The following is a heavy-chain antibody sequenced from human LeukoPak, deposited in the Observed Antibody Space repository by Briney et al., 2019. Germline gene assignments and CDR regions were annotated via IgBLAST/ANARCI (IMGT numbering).Heavy chain of an antibody. Sequence: GGSLRLSCAASGFTFSSYSMNWVRQAPGKGLEWVSYISSSSSTIYYADSVKGRFTISRDNAKNSLYLQMNSLRAEGTAVHYCPLITYYHFWSGPPPRDSFDTWGQGTMVTISS. CDR3: PLITYYHFWSGPPPRDSFDT. D-gene: IGHD3-3*01. CDR2: ISSSSSTI. V-gene: IGHV3-48*01. CDR1: GFTFSSYS. J-gene: IGHJ3*02.